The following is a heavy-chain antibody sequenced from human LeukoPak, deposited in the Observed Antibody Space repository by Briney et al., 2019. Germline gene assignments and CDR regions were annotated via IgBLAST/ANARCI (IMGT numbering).Heavy chain of an antibody. D-gene: IGHD6-13*01. V-gene: IGHV1-69*05. Sequence: SVKVSCKASGGTFNTYAISWVRQAPGQGLEWMGRIIPIFGTANYAQKFQGRVTITTDESTSTAYMGLSSLRSEDTAVYYCATHKSSSWRNNWFDPWGQGTLVTVSS. CDR1: GGTFNTYA. CDR2: IIPIFGTA. CDR3: ATHKSSSWRNNWFDP. J-gene: IGHJ5*02.